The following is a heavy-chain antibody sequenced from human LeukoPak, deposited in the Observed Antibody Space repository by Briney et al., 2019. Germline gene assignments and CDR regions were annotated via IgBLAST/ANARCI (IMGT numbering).Heavy chain of an antibody. J-gene: IGHJ4*02. CDR2: ISERGGST. V-gene: IGHV3-23*01. CDR1: GISLSNYA. D-gene: IGHD4-17*01. CDR3: AKSHWGGHDDTVTTFDY. Sequence: GGSLRLSCVVSGISLSNYAMTWVRQAPGKGLEWVSYISERGGSTTYADSVKGRFTISRDNSKNTLYLQMNSLRAEDTAVYYCAKSHWGGHDDTVTTFDYWGQGTLVTVSS.